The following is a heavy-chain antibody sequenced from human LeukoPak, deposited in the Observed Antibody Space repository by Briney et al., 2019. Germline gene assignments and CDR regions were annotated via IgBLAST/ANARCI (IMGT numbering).Heavy chain of an antibody. Sequence: GESLKISCKASGYTFTSYGISWVRQAPGQGLEWVGWISAYNGNTNYAQKLQGRVTMTTDTSTSTAYMELRSLRSDDTAVYYCAREFTYYDSSGYFPWGQGTLVTVSS. CDR3: AREFTYYDSSGYFP. V-gene: IGHV1-18*01. D-gene: IGHD3-22*01. J-gene: IGHJ5*02. CDR1: GYTFTSYG. CDR2: ISAYNGNT.